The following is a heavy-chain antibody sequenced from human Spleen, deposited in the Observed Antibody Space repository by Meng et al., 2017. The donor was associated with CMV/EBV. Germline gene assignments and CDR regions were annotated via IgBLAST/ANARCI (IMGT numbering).Heavy chain of an antibody. CDR1: GFTFSDYY. J-gene: IGHJ4*02. CDR2: ISHSGATR. D-gene: IGHD3-3*01. Sequence: GESLKISCAASGFTFSDYYMSWIRQAPGKGLEWLSYISHSGATRHYADSVKGRFTISRDNAKNSLYLQMNSLRAEDTALYYCAKDMSDFWSGPFDYWGQGTLVTVSS. CDR3: AKDMSDFWSGPFDY. V-gene: IGHV3-11*01.